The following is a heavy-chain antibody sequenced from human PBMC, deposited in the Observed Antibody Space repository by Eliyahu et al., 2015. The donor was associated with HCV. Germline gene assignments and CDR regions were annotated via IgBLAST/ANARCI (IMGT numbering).Heavy chain of an antibody. Sequence: EVQLVESGGGLVQPGGSLRLSCAASGFTFSSYAMSWVRQAPGKGLEWVSAISGSGGSTYYADSVKGRFTISRDNSKNTLYLQMNSLRAEDTAVYYCAKSPDCSSTSCYYYYGMDVWGQGTTVTVSS. D-gene: IGHD2-2*01. V-gene: IGHV3-23*04. J-gene: IGHJ6*02. CDR1: GFTFSSYA. CDR2: ISGSGGST. CDR3: AKSPDCSSTSCYYYYGMDV.